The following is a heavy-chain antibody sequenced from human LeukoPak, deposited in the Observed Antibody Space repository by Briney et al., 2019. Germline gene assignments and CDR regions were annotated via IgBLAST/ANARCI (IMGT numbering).Heavy chain of an antibody. J-gene: IGHJ3*01. Sequence: RGESLKISCKGSGYSFTSYWIGWVRQMPGKGLEWMGIIYPGDSDTRYSSSFQGQVTMSVDTSISVAYLQWSSLKASDTGIYYCARALAGNLIDAFDLWGQGTMVTVAS. V-gene: IGHV5-51*01. CDR1: GYSFTSYW. CDR2: IYPGDSDT. CDR3: ARALAGNLIDAFDL. D-gene: IGHD6-19*01.